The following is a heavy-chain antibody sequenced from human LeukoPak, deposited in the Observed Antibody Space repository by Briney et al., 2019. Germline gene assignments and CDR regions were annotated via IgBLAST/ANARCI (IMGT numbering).Heavy chain of an antibody. D-gene: IGHD3-22*01. Sequence: ASVKVSCKASGYTFTSYDINWVRQATGQGLEWMGWMNPNSGNTVYAQKFQGRVTMTRNTSITTAYMDLSSLRSEDTAVHYGARDYFDSSAYYFDYWGQGTLVTVSS. CDR2: MNPNSGNT. J-gene: IGHJ4*02. V-gene: IGHV1-8*01. CDR3: ARDYFDSSAYYFDY. CDR1: GYTFTSYD.